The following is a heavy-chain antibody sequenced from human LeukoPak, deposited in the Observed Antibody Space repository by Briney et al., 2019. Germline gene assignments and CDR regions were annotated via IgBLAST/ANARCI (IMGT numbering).Heavy chain of an antibody. CDR1: GYTFTSYY. Sequence: ASVKVSCKASGYTFTSYYMHWVRQAPGQGLEWRGIINPSGGSTSYAQKFQGRVTMTRDMSTSTVYMELSSLRSEDTAVYYCARMYYYDSSGYYYPFDYWGQGTLVTVSS. V-gene: IGHV1-46*01. CDR2: INPSGGST. J-gene: IGHJ4*02. D-gene: IGHD3-22*01. CDR3: ARMYYYDSSGYYYPFDY.